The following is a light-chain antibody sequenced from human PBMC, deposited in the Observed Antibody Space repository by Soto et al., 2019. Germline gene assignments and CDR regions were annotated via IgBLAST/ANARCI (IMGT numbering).Light chain of an antibody. J-gene: IGLJ3*02. CDR1: SSKIGAGYD. V-gene: IGLV1-40*01. CDR2: GNS. Sequence: QSVLTQPPSVSGAPGQRVTISCTGSSSKIGAGYDVHWYQQLPGTAPKLLIYGNSNRPSGVPDRFSGSKTGTSASLAITGLQAEDEAEYYSQSYDSSLSGWVFGGGTKLTVL. CDR3: QSYDSSLSGWV.